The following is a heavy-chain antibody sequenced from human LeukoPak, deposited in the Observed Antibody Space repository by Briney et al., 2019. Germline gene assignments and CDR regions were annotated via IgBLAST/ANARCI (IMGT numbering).Heavy chain of an antibody. D-gene: IGHD3-10*01. J-gene: IGHJ5*02. CDR1: GGTFSSYA. CDR2: IIPIFGTA. CDR3: ARSDSLVRGVMLFDP. V-gene: IGHV1-69*05. Sequence: SVKVFCKASGGTFSSYAISWVRQAPGQGLEWMGGIIPIFGTANYAQKFQGRVTITTDESTSTAYMELSSLRSEDTAVYYCARSDSLVRGVMLFDPWGQGTLVTVSS.